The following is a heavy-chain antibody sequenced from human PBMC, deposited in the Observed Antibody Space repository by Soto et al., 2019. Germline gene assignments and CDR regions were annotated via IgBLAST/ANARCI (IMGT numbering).Heavy chain of an antibody. CDR3: ANEVDVAFSSLQYGMDV. CDR2: IPYDGTYK. CDR1: GFTFNNFA. V-gene: IGHV3-30*14. D-gene: IGHD5-12*01. J-gene: IGHJ6*02. Sequence: GGSLRLSCAASGFTFNNFAMHWVRQAPGKGLEWVAFIPYDGTYKYYADSVRGRFTVYRDNSKSTLFLQMNSLKFEDTAVYVCANEVDVAFSSLQYGMDVWGQGTTVTVSS.